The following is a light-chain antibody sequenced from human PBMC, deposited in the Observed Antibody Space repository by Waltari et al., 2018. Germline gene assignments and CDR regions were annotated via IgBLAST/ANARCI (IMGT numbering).Light chain of an antibody. CDR2: DAS. V-gene: IGKV3-11*01. J-gene: IGKJ4*01. CDR3: QQRSNWPGLT. CDR1: QSVSSY. Sequence: IVLTQSPATLSLSPGERATLYCRASQSVSSYLAWYQQNPGQAPRLLIYDASNRATGIPARFSGSGSGTDFTLTISSLEPEDFAVYYCQQRSNWPGLTFGGGTKVEIK.